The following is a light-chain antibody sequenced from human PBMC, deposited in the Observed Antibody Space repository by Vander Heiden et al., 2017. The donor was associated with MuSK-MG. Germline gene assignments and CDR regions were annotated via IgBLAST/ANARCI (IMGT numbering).Light chain of an antibody. CDR1: QSVSSY. Sequence: EIVLTQSPATLSLSPGERATLSCRASQSVSSYLAWYQQKPGQAPRLLIYDASNSANGIPHRFSGSGYGTDFTLTSSSREPEDFAVYYWQYCSTLHPFGDGTKVHIK. J-gene: IGKJ3*01. CDR2: DAS. V-gene: IGKV3-11*01. CDR3: QYCSTLHP.